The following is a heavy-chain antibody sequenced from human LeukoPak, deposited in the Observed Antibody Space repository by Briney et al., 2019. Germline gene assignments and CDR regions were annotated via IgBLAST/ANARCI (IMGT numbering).Heavy chain of an antibody. Sequence: ASVKVSCNASGYTFTIYGNSWVREAPGQGLEWTGWISVYNGNTNYAQKLQGRVPMTTDTSKSTAYIELRSLRSDDTAVYYCARQAITSSGTNAYFYYWGQRTLVTVSS. CDR1: GYTFTIYG. D-gene: IGHD1-7*01. CDR2: ISVYNGNT. V-gene: IGHV1-18*01. CDR3: ARQAITSSGTNAYFYY. J-gene: IGHJ4*02.